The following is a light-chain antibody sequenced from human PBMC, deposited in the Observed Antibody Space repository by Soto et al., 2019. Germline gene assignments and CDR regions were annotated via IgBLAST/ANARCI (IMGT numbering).Light chain of an antibody. J-gene: IGLJ1*01. CDR2: ADS. CDR1: SSDVGGYRL. CDR3: CSYAGSYTYV. V-gene: IGLV2-23*01. Sequence: QSALTQPASVSGSPGQSITISCTGTSSDVGGYRLVSWYQQHPGKVPKILIYADSERPSGVSYRFSGSKSGNTASLTISGLQAEDEADYYCCSYAGSYTYVFGTGTKLTVL.